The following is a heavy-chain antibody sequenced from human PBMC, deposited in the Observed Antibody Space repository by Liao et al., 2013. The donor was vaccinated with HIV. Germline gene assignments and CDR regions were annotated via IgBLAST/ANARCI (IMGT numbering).Heavy chain of an antibody. J-gene: IGHJ3*01. CDR3: AARITISGVAIPHALDV. Sequence: QVQLQESGPGLVKPSETLSLSCTVSGAPFTSSNYPWSWIRQPAGKGLEWIGRIYSSGTTNYNPSLKSRVTMSVDTSKNQFSLKLTSVTAADTAVYYCAARITISGVAIPHALDVWGQGTMVAVSS. CDR2: IYSSGTT. CDR1: GAPFTSSNYP. D-gene: IGHD3-3*01. V-gene: IGHV4-61*02.